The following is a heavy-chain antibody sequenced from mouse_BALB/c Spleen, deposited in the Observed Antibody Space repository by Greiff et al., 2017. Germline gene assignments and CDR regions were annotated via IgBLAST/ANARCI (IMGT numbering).Heavy chain of an antibody. CDR2: IDPSDSYT. Sequence: QVQLQQSGAELVKPGASVKLSCKASGYTFTSYWMHWVKQRPGQGLEWIGEIDPSDSYTNYNQKFKGKATLTVDKSSSTAYMQLSSLTSEDSAVYYCAAITTTYYFDYWGQGTTLTVSS. V-gene: IGHV1-69*02. J-gene: IGHJ2*01. D-gene: IGHD2-4*01. CDR1: GYTFTSYW. CDR3: AAITTTYYFDY.